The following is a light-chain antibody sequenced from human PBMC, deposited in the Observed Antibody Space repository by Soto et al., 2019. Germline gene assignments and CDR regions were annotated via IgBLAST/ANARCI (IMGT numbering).Light chain of an antibody. CDR1: SGDVGSYNF. Sequence: QSVLTQPASVSGSPGQSIAISCTGTSGDVGSYNFVSWYQRHPGKAPKLMIYDVSARPPGVSNRFSGSKSGNTASLTISGLQAEDEADYYCSSYTSTSTLVFGGGTKVTAL. V-gene: IGLV2-14*01. J-gene: IGLJ2*01. CDR3: SSYTSTSTLV. CDR2: DVS.